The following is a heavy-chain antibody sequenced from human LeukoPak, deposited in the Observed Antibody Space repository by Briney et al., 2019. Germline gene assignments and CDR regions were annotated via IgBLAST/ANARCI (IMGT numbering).Heavy chain of an antibody. CDR1: GGTFSSYA. CDR2: IIPIFGTA. Sequence: VASVEVSCKASGGTFSSYAISWVQQAPGQGLEWMGGIIPIFGTANYAQKFQGRVTITADKSTSTAYMELSSLRSEDTAVYYCARRRYYGSGSYSYWGQGTLVTVSS. V-gene: IGHV1-69*06. CDR3: ARRRYYGSGSYSY. D-gene: IGHD3-10*01. J-gene: IGHJ4*02.